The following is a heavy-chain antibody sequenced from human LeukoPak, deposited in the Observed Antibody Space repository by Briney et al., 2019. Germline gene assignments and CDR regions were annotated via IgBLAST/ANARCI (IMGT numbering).Heavy chain of an antibody. V-gene: IGHV3-7*04. Sequence: PGGSLRLSCAASGFTFTTYWMSWVRQAPGKGLEWVASIKQDGSEKYYVDSVKGQFSISRDNAKNSLYLQMNGLGAEDTAVYYCARGSSASWHLYFDLWGRGTLVTVSS. D-gene: IGHD3-10*01. CDR1: GFTFTTYW. CDR3: ARGSSASWHLYFDL. J-gene: IGHJ2*01. CDR2: IKQDGSEK.